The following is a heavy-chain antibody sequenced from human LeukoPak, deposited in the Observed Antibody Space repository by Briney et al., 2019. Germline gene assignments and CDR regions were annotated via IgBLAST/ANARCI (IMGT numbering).Heavy chain of an antibody. V-gene: IGHV3-66*01. J-gene: IGHJ4*02. CDR2: IYSGGST. CDR3: ANGIVGANFDY. Sequence: PGGSLRLSCAASGFSVGSNYMTWVRQAPGKGLEWVSLIYSGGSTYYADSVKGRFTISRDNSKNTLYLQMNSLRAEDTAVYYCANGIVGANFDYWGQGTLVTVSS. CDR1: GFSVGSNY. D-gene: IGHD1-26*01.